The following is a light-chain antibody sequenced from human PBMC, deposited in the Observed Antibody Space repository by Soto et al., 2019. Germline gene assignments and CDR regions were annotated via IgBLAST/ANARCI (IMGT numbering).Light chain of an antibody. CDR3: LSYAGSYNFV. CDR1: SSDDGSYNY. Sequence: QSALTQPRSVSGSPGQSITISCTGSSSDDGSYNYVSWYQQHPGQAPKFMIYDVNKRPSGVSHRFSGSKSGNTASLTISGLQADDEADYYCLSYAGSYNFVFGSGTKLTVL. CDR2: DVN. V-gene: IGLV2-11*01. J-gene: IGLJ1*01.